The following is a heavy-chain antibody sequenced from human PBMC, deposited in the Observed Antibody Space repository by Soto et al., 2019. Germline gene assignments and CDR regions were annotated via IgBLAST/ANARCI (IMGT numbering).Heavy chain of an antibody. V-gene: IGHV4-31*03. CDR1: GGSISNGVYY. D-gene: IGHD3-10*01. CDR3: ARVRGSGSYAAYYFDS. J-gene: IGHJ4*01. Sequence: PSETLSLTCTVSGGSISNGVYYWNWFRHHPGKGLEWIGYIHYSGSTWYNPSLESRVTISVDTSKDQFSLKLRSVTAADAAVYYCARVRGSGSYAAYYFDSWGQGTLVTV. CDR2: IHYSGST.